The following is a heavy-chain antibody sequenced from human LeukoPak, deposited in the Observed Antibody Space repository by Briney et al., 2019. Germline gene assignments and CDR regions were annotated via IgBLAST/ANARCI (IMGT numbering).Heavy chain of an antibody. Sequence: GGSLRLSCAASGFTFSSCAMSWVRQAPGKGLEWVSAISGSGGSTYYADSVKGRFTISRDNSKNTLYLQMNSLRAEDTAVYYCARDGYSSSWYALDYWGQGTLVTVSS. J-gene: IGHJ4*02. CDR2: ISGSGGST. V-gene: IGHV3-23*01. CDR1: GFTFSSCA. CDR3: ARDGYSSSWYALDY. D-gene: IGHD6-13*01.